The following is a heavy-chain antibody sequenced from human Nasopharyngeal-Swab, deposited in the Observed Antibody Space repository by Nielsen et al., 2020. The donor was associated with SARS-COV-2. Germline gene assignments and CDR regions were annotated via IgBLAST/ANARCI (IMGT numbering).Heavy chain of an antibody. Sequence: GGSLRLSCAASVFIFSTYTMNWVRQAPGKGLEWPSSIRSSTSYIYYADSVKGRFTISRDNAKNSLYLQMNSLRTEDTAVYYCATSGYSSGWIFWGQGTLVTVSS. CDR3: ATSGYSSGWIF. CDR1: VFIFSTYT. CDR2: IRSSTSYI. V-gene: IGHV3-21*01. J-gene: IGHJ4*02. D-gene: IGHD6-19*01.